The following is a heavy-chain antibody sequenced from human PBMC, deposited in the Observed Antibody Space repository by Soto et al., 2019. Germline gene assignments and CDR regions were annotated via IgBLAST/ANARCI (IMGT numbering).Heavy chain of an antibody. CDR2: IYHSGTT. D-gene: IGHD1-1*01. CDR3: SRRSTFDYLYAMYV. V-gene: IGHV4-4*02. CDR1: GGSISSSNW. Sequence: QVKLEESGPGLVKPSGALSLTCAVSGGSISSSNWWSWVRQSPGKGREWIGEIYHSGTTNYNAPLKSRVTISLNKSENQFSLRLTSMTAADTAVYYCSRRSTFDYLYAMYVWGQGTTVTVSS. J-gene: IGHJ6*02.